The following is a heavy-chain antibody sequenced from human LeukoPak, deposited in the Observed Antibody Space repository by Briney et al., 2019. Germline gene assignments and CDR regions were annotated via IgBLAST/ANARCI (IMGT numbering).Heavy chain of an antibody. CDR1: GYTFTGYY. CDR2: INTNSGDT. Sequence: ASVKVSCKASGYTFTGYYMHWVRQAPGQGLEWMGWINTNSGDTNYAQKFQGRVTMTRDTSISTAYMELSRLISDDTAVYYCAREYYYGSGSSKDSPFDYWGQGTLVTVSS. D-gene: IGHD3-10*01. V-gene: IGHV1-2*02. CDR3: AREYYYGSGSSKDSPFDY. J-gene: IGHJ4*02.